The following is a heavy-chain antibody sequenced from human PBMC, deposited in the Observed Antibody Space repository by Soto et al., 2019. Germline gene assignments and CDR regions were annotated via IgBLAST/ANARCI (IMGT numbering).Heavy chain of an antibody. J-gene: IGHJ4*02. CDR3: AKASPVAGGSSTSLPNDY. V-gene: IGHV1-18*01. CDR1: GYIFSDYG. Sequence: ASVKVSCKASGYIFSDYGINWVRLAPGQGLEWMGWIIPYNDNTKYAENFQGRVTLTTDTSTNTVYMELRSLTPDDTGVYYCAKASPVAGGSSTSLPNDYWGQGTLVTVSS. D-gene: IGHD6-19*01. CDR2: IIPYNDNT.